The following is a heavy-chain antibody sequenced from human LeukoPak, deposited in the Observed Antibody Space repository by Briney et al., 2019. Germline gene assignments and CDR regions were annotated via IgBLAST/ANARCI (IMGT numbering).Heavy chain of an antibody. CDR3: ARGRPALVVTTYFDY. CDR1: GGTFSSYA. D-gene: IGHD3-22*01. CDR2: IIPIFGTA. V-gene: IGHV1-69*05. J-gene: IGHJ4*02. Sequence: VASVKVSCKASGGTFSSYAISCVRQAPGQGLEWMGGIIPIFGTANYAQKFQGRVTITTDESTSTAYMELSSLRSEDTAVYYCARGRPALVVTTYFDYWGQGTLVTVSS.